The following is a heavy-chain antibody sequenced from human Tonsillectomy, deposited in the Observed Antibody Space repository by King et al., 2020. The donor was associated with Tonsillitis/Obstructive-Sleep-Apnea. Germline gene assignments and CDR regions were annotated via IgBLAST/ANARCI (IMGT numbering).Heavy chain of an antibody. Sequence: QLVQSGAEVKKPGASVKVSCKASGYTFTSYAMHWVRQAPGQRLEWMGWINAGNGNTKYSQKFQGRVTIPRAPSASTAYMELSSLRSEDTAVYYCARDGRFLEWFNKWFDPWGQGTLVTVSS. D-gene: IGHD3-3*01. J-gene: IGHJ5*02. CDR1: GYTFTSYA. V-gene: IGHV1-3*01. CDR2: INAGNGNT. CDR3: ARDGRFLEWFNKWFDP.